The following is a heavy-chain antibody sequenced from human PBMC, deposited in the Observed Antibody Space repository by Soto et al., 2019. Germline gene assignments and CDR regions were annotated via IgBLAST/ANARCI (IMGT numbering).Heavy chain of an antibody. J-gene: IGHJ4*02. CDR3: ARESSIAVADHYPRFFDY. D-gene: IGHD6-19*01. V-gene: IGHV4-30-4*01. CDR2: IYYSGST. CDR1: GGSIGSGDYY. Sequence: SETLSLTCTVSGGSIGSGDYYWSWIRQPPGKGLEWIGCIYYSGSTYYNPSLKSRVTISVDTSKNQFSLKLSSVTAADTAVYYCARESSIAVADHYPRFFDYWGQGTLVTVSS.